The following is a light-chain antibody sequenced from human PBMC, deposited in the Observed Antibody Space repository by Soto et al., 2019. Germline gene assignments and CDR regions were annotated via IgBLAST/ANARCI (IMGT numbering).Light chain of an antibody. V-gene: IGLV2-14*01. Sequence: QSALTQPASVSGSPGQSITISCTGTSSDVGGYNYVSWYQQFPGKAPKLIIYDVSNRPSGVSNRFSGSKSGNAASLTISGLQAEDEADYYCSSYTSSSTLVFGTGTKLTVL. CDR3: SSYTSSSTLV. CDR1: SSDVGGYNY. CDR2: DVS. J-gene: IGLJ1*01.